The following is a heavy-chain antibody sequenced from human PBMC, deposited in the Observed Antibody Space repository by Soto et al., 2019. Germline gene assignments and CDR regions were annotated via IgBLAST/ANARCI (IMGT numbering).Heavy chain of an antibody. CDR2: ISGRGGST. Sequence: EVQLLESGGGLVQPGGSLRLSCAASGFTFSSYAMSWVRQAPGKGLEWVSAISGRGGSTYYVDSVKGRFTISRDNSKNTLFLQMNSLRGGDTAVYYCAKAPSCGGDCYSGWYYYYGMDVWGQGTTVTVSS. V-gene: IGHV3-23*01. CDR3: AKAPSCGGDCYSGWYYYYGMDV. CDR1: GFTFSSYA. D-gene: IGHD2-21*02. J-gene: IGHJ6*02.